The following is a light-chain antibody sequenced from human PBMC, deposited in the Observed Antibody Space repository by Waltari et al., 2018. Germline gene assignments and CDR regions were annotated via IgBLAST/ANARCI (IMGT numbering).Light chain of an antibody. Sequence: QSVLTQPPSVSAAPGQKVTISCSGSSSNIGNDYVSWYQQLPGTAPKLFIYENNKRPSGIPDRFSGSKSGPSATLGITGLQTGDEADDYCGTWDTSLSALIFGGGTKLTVL. CDR3: GTWDTSLSALI. V-gene: IGLV1-51*02. CDR2: ENN. J-gene: IGLJ2*01. CDR1: SSNIGNDY.